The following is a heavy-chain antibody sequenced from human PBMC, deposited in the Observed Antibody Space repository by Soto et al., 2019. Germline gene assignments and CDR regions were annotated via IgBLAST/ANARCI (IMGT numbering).Heavy chain of an antibody. J-gene: IGHJ6*02. D-gene: IGHD2-15*01. CDR1: GGTFSSYA. CDR3: ALIPHCSGGSCYSYYYYGMDV. V-gene: IGHV1-69*06. Sequence: SVKVSCKASGGTFSSYAISWVRQAPGQGLEWMGGIIPIFGTANYAQKFQGRVTITADKSTSTAYMELSSLRSEDTAVYYCALIPHCSGGSCYSYYYYGMDVWGQGTTVTVS. CDR2: IIPIFGTA.